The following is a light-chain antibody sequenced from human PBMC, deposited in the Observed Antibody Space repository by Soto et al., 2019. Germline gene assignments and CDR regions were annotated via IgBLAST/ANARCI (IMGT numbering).Light chain of an antibody. V-gene: IGKV3-11*01. Sequence: EIFLTQSPDTLSLSPGERATLTCRASQSVTNYIAWYQQRPGQAPRLLIYDASNRATGVPARFSGSGSGTDFTLTISSLQSEDFAVYYCQQYNNWPPYTFGQGTKVDIK. CDR1: QSVTNY. CDR2: DAS. CDR3: QQYNNWPPYT. J-gene: IGKJ2*01.